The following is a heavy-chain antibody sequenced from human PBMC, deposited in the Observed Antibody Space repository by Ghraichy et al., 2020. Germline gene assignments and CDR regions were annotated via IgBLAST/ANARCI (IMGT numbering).Heavy chain of an antibody. CDR1: GGSISSYY. J-gene: IGHJ6*03. Sequence: SETLSLTCTVSGGSISSYYWSWIRQPPGKGLEWIGYIYYSGSTNYNPSLKSRVTISVDTSKNQFSLKLSSVTAADTAVYYCARGDTIVGTMDVWGKGTTVTVSS. CDR2: IYYSGST. V-gene: IGHV4-59*01. CDR3: ARGDTIVGTMDV. D-gene: IGHD3-3*01.